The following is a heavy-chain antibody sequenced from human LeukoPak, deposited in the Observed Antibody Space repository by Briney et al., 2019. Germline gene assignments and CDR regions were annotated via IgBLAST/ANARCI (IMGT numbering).Heavy chain of an antibody. CDR3: ARAPRPYSSSWYYFDY. J-gene: IGHJ4*02. V-gene: IGHV3-30*04. CDR1: GFTFSSYA. D-gene: IGHD6-13*01. CDR2: ISYDGSNK. Sequence: GRSLRLSCAASGFTFSSYAMHWVRQAPGKGLEWVAVISYDGSNKYYADSAKGRFTISRDNSKNTLYLQMNSLRAEDTAVYYCARAPRPYSSSWYYFDYWGQGTLVTVSS.